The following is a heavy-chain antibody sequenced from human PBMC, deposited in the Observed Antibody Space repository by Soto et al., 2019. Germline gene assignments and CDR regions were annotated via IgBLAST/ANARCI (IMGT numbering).Heavy chain of an antibody. D-gene: IGHD5-12*01. J-gene: IGHJ6*03. CDR2: INHSGST. CDR1: GGSFSGYY. CDR3: ARESGYSDQPYYYYMDV. V-gene: IGHV4-34*01. Sequence: SETLSLTCAVYGGSFSGYYWSWIRQPPGKGLEWIGEINHSGSTNYNPSLKSRVTISVDTSKNQFSLKLSSVTAADTAVYYCARESGYSDQPYYYYMDVWGKGTTVTVSS.